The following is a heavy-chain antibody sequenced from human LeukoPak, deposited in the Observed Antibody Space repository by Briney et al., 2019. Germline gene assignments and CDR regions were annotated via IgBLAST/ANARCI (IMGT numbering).Heavy chain of an antibody. CDR2: LHPNSGSA. CDR1: GYTFTNYD. Sequence: ASVKVSCKASGYTFTNYDINWVRQATGQGLEWMGWLHPNSGSAGYAQNFQGRVTITGDTSMSTAYMELSSLRSEDTAVYYCAYGRGYWYYFDYWGQGTLVAVSS. J-gene: IGHJ4*02. CDR3: AYGRGYWYYFDY. D-gene: IGHD3-10*01. V-gene: IGHV1-8*03.